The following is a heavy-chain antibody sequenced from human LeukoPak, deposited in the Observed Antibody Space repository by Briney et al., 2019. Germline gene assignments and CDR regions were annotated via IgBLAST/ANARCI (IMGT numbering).Heavy chain of an antibody. Sequence: GGSLRLSCAASGFTFNIYSMNWVRRAPGKGLEWVAVIWYDGSNKYYADSVKGRFTISRDSSTKTLYLQMNSLRAEDTAVYYCARGDTHYYGSGSPDHWGQGTLVTVSS. J-gene: IGHJ4*02. CDR2: IWYDGSNK. V-gene: IGHV3-33*08. CDR1: GFTFNIYS. D-gene: IGHD3-10*01. CDR3: ARGDTHYYGSGSPDH.